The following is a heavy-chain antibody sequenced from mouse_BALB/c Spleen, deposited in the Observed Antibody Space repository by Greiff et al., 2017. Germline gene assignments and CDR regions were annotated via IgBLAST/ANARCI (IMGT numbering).Heavy chain of an antibody. CDR3: ARGSNYGFAY. Sequence: EVKLVESGGGLVQPGGSRKLSCAASGFTFSSFGMHWVRQAPEKGLAWVAYISSGSSTIYYADTVKGRFTISRDNPKNTLFLQMTSLRSEDTAMYYCARGSNYGFAYWGQGTLVTVSA. CDR1: GFTFSSFG. V-gene: IGHV5-17*02. CDR2: ISSGSSTI. D-gene: IGHD2-5*01. J-gene: IGHJ3*01.